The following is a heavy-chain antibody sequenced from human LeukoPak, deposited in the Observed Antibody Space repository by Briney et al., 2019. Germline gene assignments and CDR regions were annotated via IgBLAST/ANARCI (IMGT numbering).Heavy chain of an antibody. CDR2: IIPIFGPA. CDR3: ARDQLYSGYDSDTNYYYYYGMDV. CDR1: GGTFSSYA. V-gene: IGHV1-69*01. J-gene: IGHJ6*02. D-gene: IGHD5-12*01. Sequence: SVKVSCKASGGTFSSYAISWVRQAPGQGLEWMGGIIPIFGPANYAQNFQGRVTITADESTSTAYMEPNSLRSEDTAMYYCARDQLYSGYDSDTNYYYYYGMDVWGQGTTVTVSS.